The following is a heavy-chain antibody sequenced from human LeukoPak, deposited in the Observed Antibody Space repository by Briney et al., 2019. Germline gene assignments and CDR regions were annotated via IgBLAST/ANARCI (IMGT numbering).Heavy chain of an antibody. Sequence: SETLSLTCAVSGYSISSGYYWGWIRQPPGKGLEWIGSIYHSGSTYYNPSLKSRVTISVDTSKNQLSLKLSSVTAADTAVYYCARAVGDTAMVKTAPYYYYMDVWGKGTTVTVSS. CDR1: GYSISSGYY. D-gene: IGHD5-18*01. CDR3: ARAVGDTAMVKTAPYYYYMDV. CDR2: IYHSGST. J-gene: IGHJ6*03. V-gene: IGHV4-38-2*01.